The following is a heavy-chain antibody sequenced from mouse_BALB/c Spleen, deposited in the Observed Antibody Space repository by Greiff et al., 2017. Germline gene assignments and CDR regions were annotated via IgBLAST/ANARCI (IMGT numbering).Heavy chain of an antibody. J-gene: IGHJ2*01. V-gene: IGHV3-2*02. CDR3: ARGGIYYGYFDY. CDR2: ISYSGST. Sequence: EVKLQESGPGLVKPSQSLSLTCTVTGYSITSDYAWNWIRQFPGNKLEWMGYISYSGSTSYNPSLKSRISITRDTSKNQFFLQLNSVTTEDTATYYCARGGIYYGYFDYWGQGTTLTVSS. D-gene: IGHD2-2*01. CDR1: GYSITSDYA.